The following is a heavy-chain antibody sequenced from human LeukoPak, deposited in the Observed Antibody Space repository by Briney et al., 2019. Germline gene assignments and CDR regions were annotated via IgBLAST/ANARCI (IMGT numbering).Heavy chain of an antibody. J-gene: IGHJ5*02. Sequence: ASVKVSCKASGYTFTGYYMHWVRQAPGQGLEWMGWINPNNGGTNYAQKFQGRVTMTRDTSISTAYMELSRLTSDDTAVYYCARAVPGVSWFDPWGQGTLVTVSS. CDR1: GYTFTGYY. D-gene: IGHD6-19*01. CDR3: ARAVPGVSWFDP. CDR2: INPNNGGT. V-gene: IGHV1-2*02.